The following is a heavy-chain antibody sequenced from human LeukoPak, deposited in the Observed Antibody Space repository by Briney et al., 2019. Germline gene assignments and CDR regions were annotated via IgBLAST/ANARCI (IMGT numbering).Heavy chain of an antibody. Sequence: PSETLSLTCTVSGGSISSSSYYWGWIRQPPGKGLEWIGSIYYSGSTYYNPSLKSRVTISVDTSKNQFSLKLSSVTAADTAVYYCAGGHLATYYDFWSGYYFALNYWGQGTLVTVSS. CDR2: IYYSGST. CDR1: GGSISSSSYY. V-gene: IGHV4-39*01. D-gene: IGHD3-3*01. J-gene: IGHJ4*02. CDR3: AGGHLATYYDFWSGYYFALNY.